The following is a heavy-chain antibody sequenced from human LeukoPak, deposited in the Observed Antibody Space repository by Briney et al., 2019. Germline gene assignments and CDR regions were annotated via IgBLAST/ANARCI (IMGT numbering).Heavy chain of an antibody. V-gene: IGHV3-48*04. Sequence: GGSLRLSCAASGFTFSDYSMNWVRQAPGKGLEWISYISSSGSTIHYADSVKGRFTISRDNAKNSLYLQMNSLRAEDTAVYYCAREGPAAYYFDYWGQGTLVTVSS. J-gene: IGHJ4*02. D-gene: IGHD2-2*01. CDR1: GFTFSDYS. CDR3: AREGPAAYYFDY. CDR2: ISSSGSTI.